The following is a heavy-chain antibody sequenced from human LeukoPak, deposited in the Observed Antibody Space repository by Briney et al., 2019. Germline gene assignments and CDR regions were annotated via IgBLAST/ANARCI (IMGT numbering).Heavy chain of an antibody. V-gene: IGHV4-59*01. CDR1: GGSISNKY. D-gene: IGHD6-13*01. Sequence: SETLSLTCSISGGSISNKYWSWIRQPPGKGLEWIGYIYYTGSTSYNPSLKSRVTISVDTSKNQFSLQLSSVTAADTAVYYCASGIAAAGRGPLVDYWGQGTLVTVSS. CDR3: ASGIAAAGRGPLVDY. CDR2: IYYTGST. J-gene: IGHJ4*02.